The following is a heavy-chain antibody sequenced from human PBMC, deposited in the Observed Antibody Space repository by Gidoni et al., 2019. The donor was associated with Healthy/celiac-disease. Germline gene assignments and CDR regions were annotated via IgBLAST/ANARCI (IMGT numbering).Heavy chain of an antibody. CDR1: GYTFTSYS. CDR2: INAGNGNT. D-gene: IGHD3-16*02. J-gene: IGHJ3*02. CDR3: ASSGFGGVIGPPGAFDI. Sequence: QVQLVQSGAEVKKPGASVKVSCKASGYTFTSYSMHWVRQAPGQRLEWMGWINAGNGNTKYSQKFQVRVTITRDTFASTAYMELSSLRSEDTAVYYCASSGFGGVIGPPGAFDIWGQGTMVTVSS. V-gene: IGHV1-3*01.